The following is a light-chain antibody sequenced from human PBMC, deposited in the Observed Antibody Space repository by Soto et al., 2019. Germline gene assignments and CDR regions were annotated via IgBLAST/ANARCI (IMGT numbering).Light chain of an antibody. V-gene: IGKV3-20*01. CDR1: QSVSNNY. CDR3: QQYNNWPPV. Sequence: EIVLTPSPGTLSLSPGERATLSCRASQSVSNNYLAWYQQKPGQAPRLLIYGASNRATGIPDRFSGSGSESDFTLTISSLEPEDFAVYYCQQYNNWPPVFGQGTKVDIK. CDR2: GAS. J-gene: IGKJ1*01.